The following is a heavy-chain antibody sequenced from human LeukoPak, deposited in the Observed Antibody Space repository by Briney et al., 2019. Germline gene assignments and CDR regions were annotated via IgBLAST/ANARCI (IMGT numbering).Heavy chain of an antibody. CDR2: IYWDDDK. D-gene: IGHD6-13*01. V-gene: IGHV2-5*02. CDR3: AHKLGGVPFDY. J-gene: IGHJ4*02. Sequence: ESGPTLVQPTQPLTLTCTFSGFSPSTSGVGVGWIRQPPVKALEWLALIYWDDDKRYSPSLKSRLTITQDTSKNQVVLTMTNMDPVDTATYYCAHKLGGVPFDYWGQGTLVTVSS. CDR1: GFSPSTSGVG.